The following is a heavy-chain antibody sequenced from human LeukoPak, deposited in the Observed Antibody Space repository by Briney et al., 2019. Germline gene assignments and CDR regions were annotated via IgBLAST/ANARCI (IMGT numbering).Heavy chain of an antibody. CDR1: GFTFSHYW. CDR3: ARYSYKHDC. Sequence: GGSLRLSCAASGFTFSHYWMTWVRQAPGKGLEWVANMKEDGSQETYVDSVKGRFTISRDNAKNSLYLQMNNVKAEDTAVYYCARYSYKHDCWGQGTLVTVSS. CDR2: MKEDGSQE. D-gene: IGHD2-15*01. V-gene: IGHV3-7*01. J-gene: IGHJ4*02.